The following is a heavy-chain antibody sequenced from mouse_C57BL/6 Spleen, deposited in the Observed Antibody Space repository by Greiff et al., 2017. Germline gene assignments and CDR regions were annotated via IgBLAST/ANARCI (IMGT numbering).Heavy chain of an antibody. J-gene: IGHJ4*01. CDR3: AREGDGKGYAMDY. CDR2: IYPGSGNT. D-gene: IGHD2-1*01. V-gene: IGHV1-66*01. Sequence: QVQLQQSGPELVKPGASVKISCKASGYSFTSYYIHWVKQRPGQGLEWIGWIYPGSGNTKYNEKFKGKATLTSDTSSSTSYMQISSLTSEDSAVYYCAREGDGKGYAMDYWGQGTSVTVSS. CDR1: GYSFTSYY.